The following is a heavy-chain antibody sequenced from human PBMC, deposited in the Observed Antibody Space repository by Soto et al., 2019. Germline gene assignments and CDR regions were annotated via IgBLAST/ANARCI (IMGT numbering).Heavy chain of an antibody. D-gene: IGHD3-22*01. CDR1: GDSISNSRFY. Sequence: SETLSLTCSVSGDSISNSRFYWAWIRQPPGEGLEWIGSIYHTGNAYYNPSLKSRVTIFVDTSKNQFSLKLTSVTAADTALYYCARYYFESNDYTRNWFDPWGQGALVTGSS. V-gene: IGHV4-39*01. CDR3: ARYYFESNDYTRNWFDP. J-gene: IGHJ5*02. CDR2: IYHTGNA.